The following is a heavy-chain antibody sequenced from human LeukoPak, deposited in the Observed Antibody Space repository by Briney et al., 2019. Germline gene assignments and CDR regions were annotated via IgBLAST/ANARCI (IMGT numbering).Heavy chain of an antibody. J-gene: IGHJ4*02. CDR2: ISGSGGST. CDR1: GFTFSSYA. CDR3: ASYGSGSYFDY. D-gene: IGHD3-10*01. V-gene: IGHV3-23*01. Sequence: GGSLRLSCAASGFTFSSYAMSWVRQAPGKGLEWVSAISGSGGSTYYADSVKGRFTISRDNSKNTLYLQMSSLRAEDTAVYYCASYGSGSYFDYWGQGTLVTVSS.